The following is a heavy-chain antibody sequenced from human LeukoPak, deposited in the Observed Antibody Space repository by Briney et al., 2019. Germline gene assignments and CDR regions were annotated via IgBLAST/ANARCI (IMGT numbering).Heavy chain of an antibody. V-gene: IGHV4-30-2*01. CDR3: ARDSSGFWSGFPQESDY. CDR2: IYHSGST. D-gene: IGHD3-3*01. Sequence: PSETLSLTCTVSGGSISSGGYYWSWIRQPPGKGLEWIGYIYHSGSTYYNPSLKSRVTISVDRSKNQFSLKLSSVTAADTAVYYCARDSSGFWSGFPQESDYWGQGTLVTVSS. J-gene: IGHJ4*02. CDR1: GGSISSGGYY.